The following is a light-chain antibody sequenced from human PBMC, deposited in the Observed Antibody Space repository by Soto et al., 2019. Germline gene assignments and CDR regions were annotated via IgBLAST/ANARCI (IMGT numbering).Light chain of an antibody. CDR1: QSISRG. J-gene: IGKJ5*01. CDR3: QQYDNWPPIP. Sequence: EIVMTQSPATLSVSPGERATLSCRASQSISRGVAWYQQKPGQAPSLLMHDSSTRATGIPARFSGSGSGTEFTLTISSLQSEDFAVYYCQQYDNWPPIPFGQGTRLEI. CDR2: DSS. V-gene: IGKV3-15*01.